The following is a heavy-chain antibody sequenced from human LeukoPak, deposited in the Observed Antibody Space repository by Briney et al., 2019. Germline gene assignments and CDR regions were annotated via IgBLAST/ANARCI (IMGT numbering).Heavy chain of an antibody. J-gene: IGHJ4*02. CDR1: GGTFSSYA. D-gene: IGHD3-22*01. CDR2: IIPILGIA. Sequence: GASVKVSCMASGGTFSSYAISWVRQAPGQGLEWMGRIIPILGIANYAQKFRGRVTITADKSTSTAYMELSSLRSEDTAVYYCARDVVSQDDSSGSTTYVDYWGQGTLVTVSS. CDR3: ARDVVSQDDSSGSTTYVDY. V-gene: IGHV1-69*04.